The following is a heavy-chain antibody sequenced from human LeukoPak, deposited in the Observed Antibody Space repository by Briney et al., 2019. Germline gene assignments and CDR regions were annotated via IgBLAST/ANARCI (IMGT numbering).Heavy chain of an antibody. V-gene: IGHV3-7*01. D-gene: IGHD3-10*01. CDR1: GFTFSNSW. CDR2: IKPDGSQT. CDR3: FGSGSYSY. Sequence: GGSLRLSRAASGFTFSNSWINWVRQALGKGLEWVANIKPDGSQTYYLDSVKGRFTVSRDNARHSAYLQMNSLRAEDTAVYYCFGSGSYSYWDQGTQVTVSS. J-gene: IGHJ4*02.